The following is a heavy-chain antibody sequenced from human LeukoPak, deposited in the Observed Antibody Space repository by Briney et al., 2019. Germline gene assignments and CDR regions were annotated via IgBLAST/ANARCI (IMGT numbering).Heavy chain of an antibody. CDR1: GFTFSSYA. CDR2: ITGSGSST. D-gene: IGHD6-13*01. Sequence: QSGGSLRLSCAASGFTFSSYAMSWVRQAPGKGLEWVSTITGSGSSTYYADSVRGRFTISRDNSKNTLSLQMNSLRAEDTAVYYCAKGHIAAWGAFDTWGQGTMVTVSS. V-gene: IGHV3-23*01. CDR3: AKGHIAAWGAFDT. J-gene: IGHJ3*02.